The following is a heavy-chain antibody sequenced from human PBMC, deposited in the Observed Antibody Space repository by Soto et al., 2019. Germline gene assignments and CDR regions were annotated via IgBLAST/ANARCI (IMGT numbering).Heavy chain of an antibody. D-gene: IGHD3-10*01. CDR1: GFTFSSYA. V-gene: IGHV3-30-3*01. CDR2: ISYDGSNK. J-gene: IGHJ4*02. CDR3: ARSYGSGSYLLDY. Sequence: QVQLVESGGGVVRPGRSLRLSCAASGFTFSSYAMHWVRQAPGKGLEWVAVISYDGSNKYYADSVKGRFTISRDNSKNTLYLQMNSLRAEDTAVYYCARSYGSGSYLLDYWGQGTLVTVSS.